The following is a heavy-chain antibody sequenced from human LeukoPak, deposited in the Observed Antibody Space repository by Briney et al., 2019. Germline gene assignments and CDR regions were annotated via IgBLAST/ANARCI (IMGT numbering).Heavy chain of an antibody. CDR1: GDSVRNHY. D-gene: IGHD2-15*01. CDR3: AGGGHCSGGSCPSPY. CDR2: VYTSGSP. Sequence: SETLSLTCTVSGDSVRNHYWIWIRQPAGGGLEWLGRVYTSGSPNYPPSLRGRASMSVDASKNQFSLKLHSMTAADTAVYYCAGGGHCSGGSCPSPYWGPGILVTVSS. J-gene: IGHJ4*02. V-gene: IGHV4-4*07.